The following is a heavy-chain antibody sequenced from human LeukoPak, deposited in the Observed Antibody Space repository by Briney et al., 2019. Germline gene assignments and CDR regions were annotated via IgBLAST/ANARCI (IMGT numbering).Heavy chain of an antibody. Sequence: SETLSLTCAVYGGSFSGYYWSWVRQPPGKGLEWIGEINHRGSANYNPSLKSRVTISIDTSKNQFSLKVTSVTAADTAVYYCARTSDRYCSGGSCYLAFWGQGPLVTVSS. CDR2: INHRGSA. D-gene: IGHD2-15*01. CDR3: ARTSDRYCSGGSCYLAF. V-gene: IGHV4-34*01. J-gene: IGHJ4*02. CDR1: GGSFSGYY.